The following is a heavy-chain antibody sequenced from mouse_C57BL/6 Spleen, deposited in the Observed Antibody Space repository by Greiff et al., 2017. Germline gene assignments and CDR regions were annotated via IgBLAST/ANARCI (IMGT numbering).Heavy chain of an antibody. J-gene: IGHJ2*01. D-gene: IGHD1-1*01. CDR1: GYTFTSYW. CDR2: INPSSGYT. V-gene: IGHV1-7*01. Sequence: QVQLKQSGAELAKPGASVKLSCKASGYTFTSYWMHWVKQRPGQGLEWIGYINPSSGYTKYNQKFKDKATLTADKSSSTAYMQLSSLTYEDSAVYYCAKSPITTVVAPDYWGQGTTLTVSS. CDR3: AKSPITTVVAPDY.